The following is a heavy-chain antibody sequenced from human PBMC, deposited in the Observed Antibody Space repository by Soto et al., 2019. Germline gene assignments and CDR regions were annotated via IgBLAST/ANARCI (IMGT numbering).Heavy chain of an antibody. CDR3: AKGVGSGWYGYYGMDV. J-gene: IGHJ6*02. D-gene: IGHD6-19*01. CDR1: GFTFSSYA. CDR2: ISGSGGST. Sequence: GGSLRLSCAASGFTFSSYAMSWVRQAPGKGLEWVSAISGSGGSTYYADSVKGRFTISRDNSKNTLYLQMNSLRAEDTAVYYCAKGVGSGWYGYYGMDVWGQGTTVTVSS. V-gene: IGHV3-23*01.